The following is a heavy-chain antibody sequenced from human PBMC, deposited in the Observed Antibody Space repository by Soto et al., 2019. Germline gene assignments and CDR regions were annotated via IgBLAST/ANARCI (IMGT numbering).Heavy chain of an antibody. CDR2: INPNSGGT. D-gene: IGHD2-15*01. V-gene: IGHV1-2*04. J-gene: IGHJ4*02. CDR1: GYTFTGYY. CDR3: ARDTGYCSGGRCYNFDY. Sequence: ASVKVSCKAAGYTFTGYYMHWVRQAPGQGLEWMGWINPNSGGTNYAQKFQGWVTMTRDTSISTAYMELSRLRSDDTAVYYCARDTGYCSGGRCYNFDYWGTGPLGTVSS.